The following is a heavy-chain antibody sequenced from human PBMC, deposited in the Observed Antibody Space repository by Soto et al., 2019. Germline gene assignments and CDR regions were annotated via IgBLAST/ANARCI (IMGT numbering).Heavy chain of an antibody. CDR2: IIPIFGTA. V-gene: IGHV1-69*01. J-gene: IGHJ6*02. D-gene: IGHD6-6*01. CDR1: GGTFSSYA. CDR3: AGSPVSSSPKNYYYYYGMDV. Sequence: QVQLVQSGAEVKKPGSSVKVSCKASGGTFSSYAISWVRQAPGQGLEWMGGIIPIFGTANYAQKFQGRVTITADESTSTAYMELSSLRSEDTAVYYCAGSPVSSSPKNYYYYYGMDVWGQGTTVTVSS.